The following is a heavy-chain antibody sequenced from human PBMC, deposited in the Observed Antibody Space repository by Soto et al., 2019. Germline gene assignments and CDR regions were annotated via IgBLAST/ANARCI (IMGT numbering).Heavy chain of an antibody. CDR2: ISRGADST. J-gene: IGHJ4*02. Sequence: GGSLRLSCAASGFTFSSYAMGWVRQTPGKGLDWISAISRGADSTYYADSVKGRFTISRDNSRNTVFLQMNSLRAEDTAVYYCAKVYSSPSYFPDYWGQGTLVTASS. V-gene: IGHV3-23*01. D-gene: IGHD3-22*01. CDR3: AKVYSSPSYFPDY. CDR1: GFTFSSYA.